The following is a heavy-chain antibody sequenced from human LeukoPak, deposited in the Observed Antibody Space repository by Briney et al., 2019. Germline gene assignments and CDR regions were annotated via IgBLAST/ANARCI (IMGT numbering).Heavy chain of an antibody. CDR2: ISSSSSYI. CDR1: GFTFSSNS. Sequence: GGSLGLSCAASGFTFSSNSMNWVRQAPGKGLEWVSSISSSSSYIYYADSVKGRFTISRDNAKNSLYLQMNSLRAEDTAVYYCARDGPHYYDSSGYYPYFDYWGQGTLVTVSS. D-gene: IGHD3-22*01. CDR3: ARDGPHYYDSSGYYPYFDY. J-gene: IGHJ4*02. V-gene: IGHV3-21*01.